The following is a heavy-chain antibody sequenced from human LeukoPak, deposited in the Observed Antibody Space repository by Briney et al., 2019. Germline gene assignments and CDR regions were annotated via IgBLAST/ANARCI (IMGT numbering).Heavy chain of an antibody. D-gene: IGHD2-15*01. CDR3: ASGDCSGGSCEAAFDI. J-gene: IGHJ3*02. CDR1: GFTFSSYA. Sequence: PGGSLRLSCAASGFTFSSYAMHWVRQAPGKGLEWVAVISYDGSNKYYADSVKGRFTISRDNSKNTLYLQMNSLRAEDTAVYYCASGDCSGGSCEAAFDIWGQGTMVTVSS. CDR2: ISYDGSNK. V-gene: IGHV3-30-3*01.